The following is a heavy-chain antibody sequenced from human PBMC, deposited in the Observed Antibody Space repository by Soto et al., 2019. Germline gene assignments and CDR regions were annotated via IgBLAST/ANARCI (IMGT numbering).Heavy chain of an antibody. J-gene: IGHJ4*02. D-gene: IGHD5-12*01. CDR2: ISYDGSTK. V-gene: IGHV3-30-3*01. CDR1: GFIFSSYP. CDR3: GGGYYITY. Sequence: QVQLVESGGGVVQPGRSLRLSCAASGFIFSSYPMHWVRQAPGKGLEWVAVISYDGSTKYYADSVKGRFTMSRDNSKNTLYLQMSSLRPEDTAVYYCGGGYYITYWGQGTLVTVSS.